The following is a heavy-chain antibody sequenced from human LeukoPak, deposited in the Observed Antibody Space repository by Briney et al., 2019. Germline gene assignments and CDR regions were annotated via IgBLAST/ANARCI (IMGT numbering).Heavy chain of an antibody. CDR2: ISWNSGSI. CDR1: GFTFDDYA. Sequence: PGGSLRLSCAASGFTFDDYAMHWVRQAPGRGLEWVSGISWNSGSIGYADSVKGRFTISRDNAKNSLYLQMNSLRAEDTALYYCAKDTHPLGYCSSTSCYTRGAFDIWGQGTMVTVSS. D-gene: IGHD2-2*02. J-gene: IGHJ3*02. V-gene: IGHV3-9*01. CDR3: AKDTHPLGYCSSTSCYTRGAFDI.